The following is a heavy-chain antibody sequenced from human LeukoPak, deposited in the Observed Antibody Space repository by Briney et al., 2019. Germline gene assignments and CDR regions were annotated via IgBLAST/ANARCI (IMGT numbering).Heavy chain of an antibody. CDR1: GFTFSNAW. D-gene: IGHD6-19*01. Sequence: TGGSLRLSCAASGFTFSNAWMSWVRQAPGKGLEWVSAISGSGGSAYYADSVKGRFTISRDNSKNTLYLQMNSLRAEDTAVYYCAKDQAVRYSSGWRPRGCFDYWGQGTLVTVSS. J-gene: IGHJ4*02. V-gene: IGHV3-23*01. CDR2: ISGSGGSA. CDR3: AKDQAVRYSSGWRPRGCFDY.